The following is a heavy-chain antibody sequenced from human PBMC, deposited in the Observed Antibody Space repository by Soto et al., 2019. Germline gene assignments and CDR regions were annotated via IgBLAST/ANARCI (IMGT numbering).Heavy chain of an antibody. CDR1: GGTFSSYA. CDR3: ARDNYYDSSVPGWATD. Sequence: ASVKVSCKASGGTFSSYAISWVRQAPGQGLEWMGGIIPIFGTANYAQKFQGRVTITADESTSTAYMELSSLRSEDTAVYYCARDNYYDSSVPGWATDWGQGTLVIVSS. D-gene: IGHD3-22*01. V-gene: IGHV1-69*13. CDR2: IIPIFGTA. J-gene: IGHJ4*02.